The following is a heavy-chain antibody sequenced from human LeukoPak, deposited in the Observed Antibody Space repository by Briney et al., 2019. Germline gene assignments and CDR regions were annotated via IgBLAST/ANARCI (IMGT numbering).Heavy chain of an antibody. D-gene: IGHD3-22*01. J-gene: IGHJ4*02. CDR3: ARGAYYYED. Sequence: GGSLRLSCAASGFTFSSHSMNWVRQAPGKGLEWVSYISSSSSTIYYADSVKGRFTISRDNAKNSLYLQMNSLRAEDTAVYYCARGAYYYEDWGQGTLVTVSP. CDR2: ISSSSSTI. V-gene: IGHV3-48*01. CDR1: GFTFSSHS.